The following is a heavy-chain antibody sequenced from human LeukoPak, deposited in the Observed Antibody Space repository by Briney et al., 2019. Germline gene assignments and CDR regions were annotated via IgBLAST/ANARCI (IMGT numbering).Heavy chain of an antibody. CDR1: GFTFSSYE. J-gene: IGHJ5*02. CDR3: ARVYNWFDL. Sequence: GGSLRLSCAASGFTFSSYEMNWVRQAPGKGLEWVSFISSGGSTIYYADSVKGRFTISRDSAKNSLYLQMNSLRDEDTAVYYCARVYNWFDLWGQGTQVTVSS. V-gene: IGHV3-48*03. CDR2: ISSGGSTI.